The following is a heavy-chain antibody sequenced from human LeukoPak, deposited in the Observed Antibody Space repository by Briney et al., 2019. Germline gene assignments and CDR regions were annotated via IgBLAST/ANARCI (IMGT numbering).Heavy chain of an antibody. CDR3: ARGGTSGWYHYYYYYGMDV. D-gene: IGHD6-19*01. Sequence: GGSLRLSCAASGFTFSSYWMSWVRQAPGKGLEWVANIKQDGSEKYYVDSVKGRCTIPRDNAKNSLYLKMNSLRAEDTAVYYCARGGTSGWYHYYYYYGMDVWGQGTTVTVSS. CDR2: IKQDGSEK. J-gene: IGHJ6*02. V-gene: IGHV3-7*01. CDR1: GFTFSSYW.